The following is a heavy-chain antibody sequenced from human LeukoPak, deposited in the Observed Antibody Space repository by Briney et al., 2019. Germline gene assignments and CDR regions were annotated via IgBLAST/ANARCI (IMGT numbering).Heavy chain of an antibody. CDR3: ARDPDPYNWNDPRHFDY. J-gene: IGHJ4*02. CDR2: ISAYNGNR. Sequence: GASVKVSCKASGYTFTSYGISWVRQAPGQGLEWMGWISAYNGNRIYAQKIQGRVTMTTDTSTSTANMELRGLRSDDTAVYYCARDPDPYNWNDPRHFDYWGQGTLVTVSS. D-gene: IGHD1-20*01. V-gene: IGHV1-18*01. CDR1: GYTFTSYG.